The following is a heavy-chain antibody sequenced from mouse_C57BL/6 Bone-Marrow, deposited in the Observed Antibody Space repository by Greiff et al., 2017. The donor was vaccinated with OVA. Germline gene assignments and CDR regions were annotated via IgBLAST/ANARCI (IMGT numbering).Heavy chain of an antibody. J-gene: IGHJ4*01. CDR3: TRGAVVATDYAMDY. D-gene: IGHD1-1*01. CDR2: ISSGGDYI. Sequence: EVQLVESGEGLVKPGGSLKLSCAASGFTFSSYAMSWVRQTPEKRLEWVAYISSGGDYIYSAVTVKGRFTISRDNARNTLYLQMSSLKSEDTAMYYWTRGAVVATDYAMDYWGQGTSVTVSS. CDR1: GFTFSSYA. V-gene: IGHV5-9-1*02.